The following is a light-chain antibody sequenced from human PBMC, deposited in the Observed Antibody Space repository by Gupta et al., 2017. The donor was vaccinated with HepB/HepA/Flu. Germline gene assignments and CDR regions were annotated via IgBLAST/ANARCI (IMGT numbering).Light chain of an antibody. Sequence: SSLTQPASVSGSPGQSIPISCTGASSDIGGDRLVSWFPQHPGKVPTFIIYEFTKRPSGVSSRFSGSKSANAASLTISGLQAEDEADYYCSSYTSTNTLFGGGTKVTVL. V-gene: IGLV2-23*02. CDR1: SSDIGGDRL. J-gene: IGLJ2*01. CDR3: SSYTSTNTL. CDR2: EFT.